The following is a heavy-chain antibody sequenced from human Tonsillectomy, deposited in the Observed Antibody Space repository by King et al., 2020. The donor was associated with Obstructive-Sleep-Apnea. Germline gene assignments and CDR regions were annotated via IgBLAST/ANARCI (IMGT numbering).Heavy chain of an antibody. CDR3: AHRSSGGPSGFDY. CDR1: GFSLSTSGVG. D-gene: IGHD6-19*01. J-gene: IGHJ4*02. V-gene: IGHV2-5*02. CDR2: IYWDADK. Sequence: TLKESGPTLVKPTQTLTLTCTFSGFSLSTSGVGVGWIRQAPGKALAWLALIYWDADKLYSPSLKSRPTISKDPSENQVVLTMTNMDPLDTATYYCAHRSSGGPSGFDYWGQGTLVTVSS.